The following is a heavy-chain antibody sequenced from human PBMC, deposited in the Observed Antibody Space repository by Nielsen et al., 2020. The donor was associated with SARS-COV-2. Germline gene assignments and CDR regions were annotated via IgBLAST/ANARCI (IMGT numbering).Heavy chain of an antibody. J-gene: IGHJ4*02. V-gene: IGHV1-18*01. D-gene: IGHD3-22*01. CDR2: ISAYNGNT. Sequence: ASVKVSCKASGYTFTSYGISWVRQAPGQGLEWMGWISAYNGNTNYAQKLQGRVTMTTDKSTSTAYMELSSLRSEDTAVNYCARGIDDDYYDSSGYYFGTDYWGQGTLVTVSS. CDR3: ARGIDDDYYDSSGYYFGTDY. CDR1: GYTFTSYG.